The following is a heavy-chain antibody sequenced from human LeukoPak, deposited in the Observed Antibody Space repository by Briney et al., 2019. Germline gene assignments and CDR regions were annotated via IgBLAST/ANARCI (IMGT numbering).Heavy chain of an antibody. CDR3: SRQIVYSNSWGLGGWFDP. CDR2: IYYSGST. CDR1: GGSISSYY. D-gene: IGHD6-13*01. V-gene: IGHV4-59*08. Sequence: SETLSLTCTVSGGSISSYYWSWIRQPPGKGLEWIGYIYYSGSTNYNPSLKSRVTISVDTSKNRFSLKLTSVTAADTAVYYCSRQIVYSNSWGLGGWFDPWGQGTLVTVSS. J-gene: IGHJ5*02.